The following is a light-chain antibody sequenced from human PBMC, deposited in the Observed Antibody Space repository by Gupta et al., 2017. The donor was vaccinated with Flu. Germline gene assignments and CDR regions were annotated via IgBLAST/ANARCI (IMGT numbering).Light chain of an antibody. CDR3: HQYAKSPPT. J-gene: IGKJ4*01. V-gene: IGKV3-20*01. Sequence: GTLSLSPGEKVTRSCIASQNVGRNYLSWYQQKPGQTPRLLIYVASSRASGIPDRFSGSGSGTDFTLTISRLEPEDSAVYFCHQYAKSPPTFGGGTKVEIK. CDR2: VAS. CDR1: QNVGRNY.